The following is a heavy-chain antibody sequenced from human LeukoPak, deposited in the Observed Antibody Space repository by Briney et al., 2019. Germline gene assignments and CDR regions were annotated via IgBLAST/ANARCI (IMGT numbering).Heavy chain of an antibody. V-gene: IGHV5-51*01. Sequence: GESLKISCRGSGYSINNYWIGWVRQMPGKGLEWMGIIYPADSDIRYSPSFQGQVTISADKSISTAYLQWSSLKASDTAMYYCARQEYCSGGSCYTWFDPWGQGTLVTVSS. CDR2: IYPADSDI. J-gene: IGHJ5*02. CDR3: ARQEYCSGGSCYTWFDP. D-gene: IGHD2-15*01. CDR1: GYSINNYW.